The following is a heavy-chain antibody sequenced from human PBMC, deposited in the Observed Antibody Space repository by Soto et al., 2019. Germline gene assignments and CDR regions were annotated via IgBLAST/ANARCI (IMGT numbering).Heavy chain of an antibody. CDR3: ARTVAGLWDF. D-gene: IGHD6-19*01. Sequence: QVQLQESGPGLVKPSETLSLTCTVSGGSISSFYWSWIRQPPGKGLEWIGYIYYSGYTNYNPSLKSRVTISVDTSKNQISLKLSSVTAADTAVYYCARTVAGLWDFWGQGTLVTVSS. CDR1: GGSISSFY. CDR2: IYYSGYT. J-gene: IGHJ4*02. V-gene: IGHV4-59*08.